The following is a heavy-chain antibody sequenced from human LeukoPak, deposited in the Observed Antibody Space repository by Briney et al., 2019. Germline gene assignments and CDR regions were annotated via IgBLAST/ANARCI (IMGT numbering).Heavy chain of an antibody. D-gene: IGHD3-9*01. V-gene: IGHV4-34*01. CDR2: INHSGST. Sequence: SETLSLTCAVYGGSFSGYYWSWIRQPPGKGREWIGEINHSGSTNYNPSLKSRVTISVDTSKNKFSLKLSSVTAADTAVYYCARGSRYYDILTGPSGWFDPWGQGTLVTVSS. CDR1: GGSFSGYY. J-gene: IGHJ5*02. CDR3: ARGSRYYDILTGPSGWFDP.